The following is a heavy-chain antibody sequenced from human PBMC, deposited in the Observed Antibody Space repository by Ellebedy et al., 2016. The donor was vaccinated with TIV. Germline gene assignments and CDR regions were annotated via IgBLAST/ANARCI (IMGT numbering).Heavy chain of an antibody. Sequence: PGGSLRLSCATSGFTFTTYWMSWVRQAPGKGLEWVANMKHDGSEMYYVDSVKCRFTISRDNAKNSLYLQMNSLRAEDTAVYYCARDPNSPGDSGYGDYWGQGTPVTVSS. V-gene: IGHV3-7*03. CDR2: MKHDGSEM. CDR1: GFTFTTYW. CDR3: ARDPNSPGDSGYGDY. D-gene: IGHD5-12*01. J-gene: IGHJ4*02.